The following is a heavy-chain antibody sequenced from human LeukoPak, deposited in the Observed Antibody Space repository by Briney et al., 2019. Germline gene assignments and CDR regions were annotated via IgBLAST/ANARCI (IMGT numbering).Heavy chain of an antibody. Sequence: ASVKVFCKASGYTFTSYGISWVRQAPGQGLEWMGWISAYNGNTNYAQKLQGRVTMPTDTSTSTAYMELRSLRSDDTAVYYCARSKIAVADNWFDPWGQGTLVTVSS. CDR1: GYTFTSYG. V-gene: IGHV1-18*01. CDR2: ISAYNGNT. J-gene: IGHJ5*02. D-gene: IGHD6-19*01. CDR3: ARSKIAVADNWFDP.